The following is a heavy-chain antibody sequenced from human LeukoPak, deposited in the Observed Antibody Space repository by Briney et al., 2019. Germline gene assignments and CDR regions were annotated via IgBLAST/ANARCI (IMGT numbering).Heavy chain of an antibody. J-gene: IGHJ6*02. Sequence: PGGSLRVSCAASGFTFSSYAMSWVRQAPGKGLEWVSVIYSGGSTYYADSVKGRFTISRHNSKNTLYLQMNSLRAEDTAVYYCARDSNLGYYYGMDVWGQGTTVTVSS. CDR3: ARDSNLGYYYGMDV. V-gene: IGHV3-53*04. CDR2: IYSGGST. CDR1: GFTFSSYA.